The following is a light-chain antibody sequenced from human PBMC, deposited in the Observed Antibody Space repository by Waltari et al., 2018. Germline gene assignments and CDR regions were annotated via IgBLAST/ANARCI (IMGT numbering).Light chain of an antibody. J-gene: IGLJ2*01. CDR2: GNS. CDR3: QSYDSSLSGSRV. CDR1: SSNIGAGYD. V-gene: IGLV1-40*01. Sequence: QSVLTQPPSVSGAPGQRVTISCTGRSSNIGAGYDVHWYQQPPGTAPKPLMYGNSNRPSGVPDRFSGSKSGTSASLAITGLQAEDEADYYCQSYDSSLSGSRVFGGGTKLTVL.